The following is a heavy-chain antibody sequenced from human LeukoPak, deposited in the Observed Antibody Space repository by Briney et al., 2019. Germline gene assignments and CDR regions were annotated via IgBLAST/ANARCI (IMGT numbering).Heavy chain of an antibody. D-gene: IGHD3-22*01. CDR2: IYYSGST. J-gene: IGHJ4*02. CDR3: ARGMPDYYYDSSGYYQYYFDY. V-gene: IGHV4-59*01. Sequence: SETLSLTCAVYGGSFSGYYWSWIRQPPGKGLEWIGYIYYSGSTNYNPSLKSRVTISVDTSKNQFSLKLSSVTAADTAVYYCARGMPDYYYDSSGYYQYYFDYWGQGTLVTVSS. CDR1: GGSFSGYY.